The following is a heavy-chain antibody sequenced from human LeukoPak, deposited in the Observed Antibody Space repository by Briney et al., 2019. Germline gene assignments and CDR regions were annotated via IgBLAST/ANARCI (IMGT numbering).Heavy chain of an antibody. D-gene: IGHD1-26*01. CDR3: ARRIVGATGSLAFDY. Sequence: GGSLRLSCAASGFTFSSYALHWVRQAPGKGLEWVAVISNDGSKKDYADSVKGRFTISRDNAKNSLYLQMNSLRAEDTAVYYCARRIVGATGSLAFDYWGQGTLVTVSS. V-gene: IGHV3-30*04. CDR2: ISNDGSKK. J-gene: IGHJ4*02. CDR1: GFTFSSYA.